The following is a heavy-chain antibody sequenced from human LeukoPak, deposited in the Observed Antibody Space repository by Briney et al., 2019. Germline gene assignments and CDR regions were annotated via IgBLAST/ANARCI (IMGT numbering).Heavy chain of an antibody. D-gene: IGHD3-10*01. Sequence: SETLSLPCIVSGGSISSYYWGWIRQPPGKGLEWIGSIYYSGSTYYNPSLKSRVTISVDTSKNQFSLKLSSVTAADTAVYYCARHPGGSGSSMNWFDPWGQGTLVTVSS. CDR3: ARHPGGSGSSMNWFDP. V-gene: IGHV4-39*01. CDR2: IYYSGST. J-gene: IGHJ5*02. CDR1: GGSISSYY.